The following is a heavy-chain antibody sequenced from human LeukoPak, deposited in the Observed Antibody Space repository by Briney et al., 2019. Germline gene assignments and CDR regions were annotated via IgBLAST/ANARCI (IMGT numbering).Heavy chain of an antibody. Sequence: GGSLRLSCAASGFTLNNYAMSWVRQAPGKGLEWVSTISNSGGSTYYADSVKGRFTISRDNSRNTLSLQMNSLRAEDTAVYYCAKDSITYYDILTGYSDFDYWGQGTLVTVSS. D-gene: IGHD3-9*01. J-gene: IGHJ4*02. CDR3: AKDSITYYDILTGYSDFDY. CDR2: ISNSGGST. CDR1: GFTLNNYA. V-gene: IGHV3-23*01.